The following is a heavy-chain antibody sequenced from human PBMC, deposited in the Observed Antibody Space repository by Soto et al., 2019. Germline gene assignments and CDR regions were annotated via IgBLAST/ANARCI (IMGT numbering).Heavy chain of an antibody. Sequence: PGGSLRLSCAASGFTFSSYSMNWVRQAPGKGLEWVSSISSSSSYIYYADSVKGRFTISRDNAKNSLYLQMNSLRAEDTAVYYCARGVGYYGSGSYPEHQYNWFDPWGQGTLVTVSS. J-gene: IGHJ5*02. D-gene: IGHD3-10*01. CDR1: GFTFSSYS. CDR3: ARGVGYYGSGSYPEHQYNWFDP. V-gene: IGHV3-21*01. CDR2: ISSSSSYI.